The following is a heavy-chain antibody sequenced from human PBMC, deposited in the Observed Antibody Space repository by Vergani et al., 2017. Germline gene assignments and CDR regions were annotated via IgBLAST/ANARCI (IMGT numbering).Heavy chain of an antibody. J-gene: IGHJ4*02. CDR2: ISYDGSNK. V-gene: IGHV3-30-3*01. CDR1: GFTFSSYA. Sequence: QVQLVESGGGVVQPGRSLRLSCAASGFTFSSYAMHWVRQAPGKGLAWVAVISYDGSNKYYADSVKGRFTISRDNSKNTLYLQMNSLRAEDTAVYYCARDGDYYDSSGYNRLLDYWGQGTLVTVSS. D-gene: IGHD3-22*01. CDR3: ARDGDYYDSSGYNRLLDY.